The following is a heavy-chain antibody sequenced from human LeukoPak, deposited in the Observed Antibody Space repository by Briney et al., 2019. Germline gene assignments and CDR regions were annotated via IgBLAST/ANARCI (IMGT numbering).Heavy chain of an antibody. CDR1: GYTFTSYG. D-gene: IGHD3-22*01. CDR3: ARSRYYYDSSGYPMTYFDY. CDR2: ISAYNGNT. V-gene: IGHV1-18*01. Sequence: ASVKVSCKASGYTFTSYGISWVRQAPGQGLEWMGWISAYNGNTNYAQKLQGRVTMTTDTSTSTAYMELRSLRSDDTAVYYCARSRYYYDSSGYPMTYFDYWGQGILVTVSS. J-gene: IGHJ4*02.